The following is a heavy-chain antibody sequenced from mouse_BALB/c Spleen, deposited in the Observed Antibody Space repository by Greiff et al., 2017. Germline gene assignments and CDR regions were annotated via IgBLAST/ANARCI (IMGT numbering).Heavy chain of an antibody. J-gene: IGHJ1*01. CDR1: GYTFTSYV. CDR3: AYTATDWYFDV. V-gene: IGHV1-14*01. CDR2: INPYNDGT. D-gene: IGHD1-2*01. Sequence: VQLQQSGPELVKPGASVKMSCKASGYTFTSYVMHWVKQKPGQGLEWIGYINPYNDGTKYNEKFKGKATLTSDKSSSTAYMELSSLTSEDSAVYYCAYTATDWYFDVWGAGTTVTVSS.